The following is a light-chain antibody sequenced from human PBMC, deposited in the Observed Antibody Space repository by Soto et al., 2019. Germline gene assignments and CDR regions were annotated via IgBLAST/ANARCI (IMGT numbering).Light chain of an antibody. V-gene: IGLV2-11*01. CDR3: CSYAGSYTYV. J-gene: IGLJ1*01. CDR1: SSDVGGYKF. CDR2: DVS. Sequence: QSVLTQPRSVSGSPGQSVTISCTGTSSDVGGYKFVSWYQQHPGKAPKLMIYDVSKRPSGVPDRFSGPKSGNTASLTISGLQAEDEADYYCCSYAGSYTYVFGTGTRSPS.